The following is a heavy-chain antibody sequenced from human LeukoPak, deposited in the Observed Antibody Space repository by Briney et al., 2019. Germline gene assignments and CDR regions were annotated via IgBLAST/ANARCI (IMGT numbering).Heavy chain of an antibody. V-gene: IGHV1-18*01. J-gene: IGHJ4*02. CDR2: ITPYNGNT. D-gene: IGHD6-19*01. CDR1: GYTFSNYG. CDR3: ARPRGSSGWLDY. Sequence: ASVKVSCKASGYTFSNYGFSWVRQAPGQGLEWMGWITPYNGNTNYAQKFQGRVTMTRDTSISTAYMELSRLRSDDTAVYYCARPRGSSGWLDYWGQGTPVTVSS.